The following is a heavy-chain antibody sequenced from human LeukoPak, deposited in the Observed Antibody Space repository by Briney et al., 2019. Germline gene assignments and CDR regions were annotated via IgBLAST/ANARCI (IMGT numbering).Heavy chain of an antibody. CDR3: ARDSPAGWGSFNAFDI. J-gene: IGHJ3*02. CDR1: GGSISSSSYY. V-gene: IGHV4-39*07. D-gene: IGHD3-16*01. Sequence: SETLSLTCTVSGGSISSSSYYWGWIRQPPGKGLEWIGSIYYSGSTYYNPSLKSRVTISVDTSKNQFSLKLSSVTAADTAVYYCARDSPAGWGSFNAFDIWGQGTMVTVSS. CDR2: IYYSGST.